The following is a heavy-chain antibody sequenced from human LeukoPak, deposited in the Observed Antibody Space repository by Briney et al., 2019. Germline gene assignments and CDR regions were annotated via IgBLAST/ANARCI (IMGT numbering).Heavy chain of an antibody. CDR2: IYPGDSDT. CDR1: RYSFTSYW. CDR3: ARRQRYYTRDAFDI. J-gene: IGHJ3*02. V-gene: IGHV5-51*01. Sequence: GESLKISCNCSRYSFTSYWIGRVRQMPGKGLEWMGIIYPGDSDTRYSPSFQGQVTISADKSISTAYLQWSSLKASDTAMYYCARRQRYYTRDAFDIWGQGTMVTVSS. D-gene: IGHD3-10*01.